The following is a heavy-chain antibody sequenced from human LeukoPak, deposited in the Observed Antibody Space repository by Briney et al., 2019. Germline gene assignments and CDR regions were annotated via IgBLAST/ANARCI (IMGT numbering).Heavy chain of an antibody. J-gene: IGHJ3*02. Sequence: GASVKVSCKASGYTFTGYYMHWVRQATGQGLEWMGWMNPNSGNTGYAQKFQGRVTITRNTSISTAYMELSSLRSEDTAVYYCARGPESAYDFWSGYPDAFDIWGQGTMVTVSS. CDR2: MNPNSGNT. V-gene: IGHV1-8*03. CDR3: ARGPESAYDFWSGYPDAFDI. CDR1: GYTFTGYY. D-gene: IGHD3-3*01.